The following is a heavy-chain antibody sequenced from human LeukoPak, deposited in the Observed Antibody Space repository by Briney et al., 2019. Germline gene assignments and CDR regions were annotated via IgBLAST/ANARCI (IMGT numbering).Heavy chain of an antibody. CDR3: ARGPLGIRSSDY. Sequence: ASVKVSCKASGYTFTCYYMHWVRQAPGQGLEWMGWINPNSGGTNYAQKFQGRVTMTRDTSISTDYMELSMLRSDDTAVYYCARGPLGIRSSDYWGQGTLVTVSS. J-gene: IGHJ4*02. CDR2: INPNSGGT. CDR1: GYTFTCYY. D-gene: IGHD7-27*01. V-gene: IGHV1-2*02.